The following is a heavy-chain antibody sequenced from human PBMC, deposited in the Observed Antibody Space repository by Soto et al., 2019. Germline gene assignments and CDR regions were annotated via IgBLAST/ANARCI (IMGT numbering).Heavy chain of an antibody. V-gene: IGHV4-59*01. CDR2: IYYSGST. J-gene: IGHJ6*02. Sequence: SETLSLTCTVSGGSISSYYWSWIRQPPGKGLEWIGYIYYSGSTNYNPSLKSRVTISVDTSKNQFSVKLSSVTAADTAVYYCARDTGSGWYAYYYGMDVWGQGTTVTVSS. CDR3: ARDTGSGWYAYYYGMDV. CDR1: GGSISSYY. D-gene: IGHD6-19*01.